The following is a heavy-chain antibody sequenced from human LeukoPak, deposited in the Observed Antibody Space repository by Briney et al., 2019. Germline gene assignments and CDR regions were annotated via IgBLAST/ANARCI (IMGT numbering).Heavy chain of an antibody. V-gene: IGHV3-23*01. Sequence: PGGSLRLSCAISGFIFNTNGMTSVRQSPGKGLEWLATIAGGDESTYYADSVKGRFALSRDNSKNTVFLHMNSLRVEDTAVYYCARGVYWSLDYWGQGTPVTVSS. CDR3: ARGVYWSLDY. J-gene: IGHJ4*02. CDR2: IAGGDEST. CDR1: GFIFNTNG. D-gene: IGHD1-1*01.